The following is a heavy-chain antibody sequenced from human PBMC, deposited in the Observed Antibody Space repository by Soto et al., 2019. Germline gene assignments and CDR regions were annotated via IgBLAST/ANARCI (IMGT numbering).Heavy chain of an antibody. V-gene: IGHV4-61*08. Sequence: SETLSLTCAVSGGSISSGGYYWSWIRQPPEKGQEWIGYIYYSGSTNYNPSLKSRVTISVDTSKNQFSLKLSSVTAADTAVYYCARQSSGSYPLGYFDYWGQGTLVTSPQ. D-gene: IGHD1-26*01. CDR3: ARQSSGSYPLGYFDY. J-gene: IGHJ4*02. CDR2: IYYSGST. CDR1: GGSISSGGYY.